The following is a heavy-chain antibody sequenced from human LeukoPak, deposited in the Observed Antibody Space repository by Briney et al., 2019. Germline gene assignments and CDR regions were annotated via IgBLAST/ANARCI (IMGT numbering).Heavy chain of an antibody. V-gene: IGHV4-59*01. D-gene: IGHD4-17*01. CDR1: GGFISSYY. CDR3: ARTPRETYGDYEGGFDY. J-gene: IGHJ4*02. Sequence: SETLSLTCTVSGGFISSYYWSWIRQPPGKGLEWIGYIYYSGSTNYNPSLKSRVTISVDTSKNQFSLKLSSVTAADTAVYYCARTPRETYGDYEGGFDYWGQGTLVTVSS. CDR2: IYYSGST.